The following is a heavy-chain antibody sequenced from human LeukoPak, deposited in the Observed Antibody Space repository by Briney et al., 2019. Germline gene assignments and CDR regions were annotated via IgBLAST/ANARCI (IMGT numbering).Heavy chain of an antibody. CDR2: ISSSSSYI. CDR1: GFTFSSYS. D-gene: IGHD1-26*01. V-gene: IGHV3-21*01. J-gene: IGHJ4*02. CDR3: ARVRELRGIDY. Sequence: PGGSLRLSCAASGFTFSSYSMDWVRQAPGKGLEWVSSISSSSSYIYYADSVKGRFTISRDNAKNSLYLQMNSLRAEDSAVYYCARVRELRGIDYWGQGTLVTVSS.